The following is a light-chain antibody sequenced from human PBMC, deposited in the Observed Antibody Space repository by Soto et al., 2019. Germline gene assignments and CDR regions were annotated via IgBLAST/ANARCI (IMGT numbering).Light chain of an antibody. Sequence: QSVLTQPPSASGAPRQRVTISCSGSSSNYGSNYVHWYQQLPGTAPQILIYRNNQRPSGVPDRFSGSKSGTSASLAISGLRSEDEADYYCAAWDDSLSAYYVFGTGTKVTVL. CDR2: RNN. V-gene: IGLV1-47*01. CDR3: AAWDDSLSAYYV. CDR1: SSNYGSNY. J-gene: IGLJ1*01.